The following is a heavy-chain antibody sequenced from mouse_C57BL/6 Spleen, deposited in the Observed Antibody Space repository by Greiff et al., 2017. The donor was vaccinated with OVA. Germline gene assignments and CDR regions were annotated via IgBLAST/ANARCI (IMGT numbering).Heavy chain of an antibody. CDR1: GYAFSSYW. CDR3: ARVGLGPFFDY. J-gene: IGHJ2*01. Sequence: QVQLQQSGAELVKPGASVKISCKASGYAFSSYWMNWVKQRPGKGLEWIGQIYPGDGDTNYNGKFKGKATLTADKSSSTAYMQLSSLTSEDSAVYFCARVGLGPFFDYWGQGTTLTVSS. D-gene: IGHD3-3*01. V-gene: IGHV1-80*01. CDR2: IYPGDGDT.